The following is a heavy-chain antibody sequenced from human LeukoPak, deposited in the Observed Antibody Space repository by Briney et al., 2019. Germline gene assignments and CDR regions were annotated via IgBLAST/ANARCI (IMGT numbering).Heavy chain of an antibody. J-gene: IGHJ4*02. V-gene: IGHV3-74*01. CDR3: ARGLRPSDY. CDR1: EFTFSSYE. D-gene: IGHD2-21*01. Sequence: QTGGSLRLSCAASEFTFSSYEMNWIRQAPGKGLVWVSRINSDGSTTNYADSVKGRFTISRDNAKNMLYLQMNSLRAEDTAMYYCARGLRPSDYWGQGTLVTVSS. CDR2: INSDGSTT.